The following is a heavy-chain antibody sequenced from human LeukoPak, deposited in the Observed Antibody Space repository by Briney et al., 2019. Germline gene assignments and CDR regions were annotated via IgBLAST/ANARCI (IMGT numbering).Heavy chain of an antibody. CDR1: GGSISSSNHY. J-gene: IGHJ4*02. D-gene: IGHD4-17*01. V-gene: IGHV4-39*01. CDR3: ARHRYGDYNY. CDR2: LSSGGST. Sequence: SETLSLTCTVSGGSISSSNHYWGWIRQPPGKELEWIGSLSSGGSTYYNPSPKSRVTISVDTSKNQFSLRLSSMTAADTAVYYCARHRYGDYNYWGQGTLVTVSS.